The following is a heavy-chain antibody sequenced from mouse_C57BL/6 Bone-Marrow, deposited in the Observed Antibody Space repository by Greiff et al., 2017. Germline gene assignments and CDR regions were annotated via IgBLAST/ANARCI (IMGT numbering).Heavy chain of an antibody. D-gene: IGHD2-3*01. Sequence: QVQLQQSGAELARPGASVKLSCKASGYTFTSYGISWVKQRTGQGLEWIGEIYPRSGNTYYNEKFKGKATLTADKSSSTAYMELRRLTSEDSAVYFCAREEGWLLAWFAYWGRGTLVTVSA. CDR2: IYPRSGNT. V-gene: IGHV1-81*01. CDR1: GYTFTSYG. CDR3: AREEGWLLAWFAY. J-gene: IGHJ3*01.